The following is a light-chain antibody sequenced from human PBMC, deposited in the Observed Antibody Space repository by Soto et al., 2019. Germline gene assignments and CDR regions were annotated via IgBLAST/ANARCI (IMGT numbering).Light chain of an antibody. CDR1: QGISSF. CDR3: LQHNSFPRT. J-gene: IGKJ1*01. V-gene: IGKV1-9*01. Sequence: DIHLTQSPSFLSASVGDRVTITCRASQGISSFLAWYQQKPGKAPNLLMYAASTLQSGVPSRFSGGESGTEYTPTISSLQPEDSATYCCLQHNSFPRTFGQGTKVDIK. CDR2: AAS.